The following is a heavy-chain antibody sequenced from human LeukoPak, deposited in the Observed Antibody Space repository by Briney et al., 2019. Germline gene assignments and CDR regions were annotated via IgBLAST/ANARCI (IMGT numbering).Heavy chain of an antibody. V-gene: IGHV4-30-4*01. CDR2: IYYSGST. J-gene: IGHJ3*02. CDR3: ARAGGYCGGDCYLGDDAFDI. Sequence: SSETLSLTCTVSGGSISSGDYYWSWIRQPPGKGLEWIGYIYYSGSTYYNPSLKSRVTISVDTSKNQFSLKLSSVTAADTAVYYCARAGGYCGGDCYLGDDAFDIWGQGTMVTVSS. CDR1: GGSISSGDYY. D-gene: IGHD2-21*02.